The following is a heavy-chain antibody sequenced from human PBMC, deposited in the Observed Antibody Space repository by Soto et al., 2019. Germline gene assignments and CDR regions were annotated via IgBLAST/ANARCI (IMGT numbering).Heavy chain of an antibody. CDR2: ISGSGGST. V-gene: IGHV3-23*01. CDR3: AKGITIFGVVIMADYYGMDV. J-gene: IGHJ6*02. Sequence: PGGSLRLSCAASGFTFSTYAMSWVRQAPGKGLEWVSGISGSGGSTYYADSVKGRFAISRDSSKNTLSLQMNSLRAEDTAVYYCAKGITIFGVVIMADYYGMDVWGQGTTVTVSS. CDR1: GFTFSTYA. D-gene: IGHD3-3*01.